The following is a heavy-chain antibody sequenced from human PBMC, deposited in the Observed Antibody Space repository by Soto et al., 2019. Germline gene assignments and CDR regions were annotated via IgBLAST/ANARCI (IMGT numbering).Heavy chain of an antibody. Sequence: SETLSLTCAVYGGSFSGFYWSWIRQPPGRGLEWIGETNPSGSTNYNPSLKSRVTISVDTSKNRFSLKLSSVTAADTAVYYCARASAAVQDWGQGMLVTVSS. CDR2: TNPSGST. V-gene: IGHV4-34*01. CDR3: ARASAAVQD. J-gene: IGHJ4*02. D-gene: IGHD6-13*01. CDR1: GGSFSGFY.